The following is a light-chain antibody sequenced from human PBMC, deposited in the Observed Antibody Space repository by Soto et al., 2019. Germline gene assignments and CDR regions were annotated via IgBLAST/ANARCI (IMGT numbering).Light chain of an antibody. Sequence: EIVLTQSPGILSLSPGERASLSCGASQSISSSFLAWYQQKPGQAPRLLIYGASSRATGIPDRFSGSGSETEFTLTISSLQPEDFAIYYCQQYNNWPFTFGPGTRLEIK. V-gene: IGKV3-20*01. CDR2: GAS. J-gene: IGKJ5*01. CDR1: QSISSSF. CDR3: QQYNNWPFT.